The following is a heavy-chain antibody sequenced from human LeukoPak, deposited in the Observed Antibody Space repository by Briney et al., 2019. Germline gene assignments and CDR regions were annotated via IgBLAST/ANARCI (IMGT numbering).Heavy chain of an antibody. V-gene: IGHV3-23*01. CDR2: ISGSGGST. D-gene: IGHD2-2*01. J-gene: IGHJ5*02. CDR1: GFTFSGYA. CDR3: ARDWGRLVPAAPNWFDP. Sequence: GGSLRLSCAASGFTFSGYALGWVRQAPGKGLEWVSAISGSGGSTYYADSVKGRFTISRDNSKNTLYLQMNSLRAEDTAVYYCARDWGRLVPAAPNWFDPWGQGTLVTVSS.